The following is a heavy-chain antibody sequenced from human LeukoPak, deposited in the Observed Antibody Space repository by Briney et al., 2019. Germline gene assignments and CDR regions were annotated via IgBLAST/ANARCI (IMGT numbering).Heavy chain of an antibody. Sequence: GGSLRLSCAASGFTFSDYYMNWLRQAPGKGLEWVSYISSSGSTIYYADSVKGRFTISRDHAKNSLYLQMNSLRAEDTAVYYCARAPPTYRSSWYYFDYWGQGTLVTVSS. CDR2: ISSSGSTI. CDR1: GFTFSDYY. V-gene: IGHV3-11*01. CDR3: ARAPPTYRSSWYYFDY. D-gene: IGHD6-13*01. J-gene: IGHJ4*02.